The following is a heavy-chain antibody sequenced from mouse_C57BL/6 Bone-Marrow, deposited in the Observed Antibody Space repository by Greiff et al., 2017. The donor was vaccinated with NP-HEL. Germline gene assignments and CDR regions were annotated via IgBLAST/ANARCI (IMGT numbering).Heavy chain of an antibody. J-gene: IGHJ1*03. V-gene: IGHV7-1*01. D-gene: IGHD1-1*02. CDR1: GFTFSDFY. Sequence: EVQGVESGGGLVQSGRSLRLSCATSGFTFSDFYMEWVRQAPGKGLEWIAASRNKANDYTTEYSASVKGRFIVSRDTSQSILYLQMNALRAEDTAIYYCARDASYGGYFDVWGTGTTVTVSS. CDR2: SRNKANDYTT. CDR3: ARDASYGGYFDV.